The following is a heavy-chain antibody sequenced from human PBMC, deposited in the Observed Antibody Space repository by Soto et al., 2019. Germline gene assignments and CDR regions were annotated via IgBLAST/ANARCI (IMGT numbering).Heavy chain of an antibody. D-gene: IGHD2-15*01. CDR2: FSHPDDT. V-gene: IGHV4-34*02. CDR1: GAPLTTHS. J-gene: IGHJ4*02. Sequence: QVQLQQWGAGLLRPSETLSPTCAVSGAPLTTHSWSWIRRRPGRGLEWIGDFSHPDDTKYNPSLTRRAAISIDTSKSQISLHLYSVTAADTAVYFCARGEFCSAGSCFYDSWGQGTLVTVSS. CDR3: ARGEFCSAGSCFYDS.